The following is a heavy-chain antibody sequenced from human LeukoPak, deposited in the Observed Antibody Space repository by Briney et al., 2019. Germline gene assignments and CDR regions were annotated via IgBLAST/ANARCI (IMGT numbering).Heavy chain of an antibody. Sequence: GGSLRRSCAASGFTFSDYYMNWIRQAPGKGLEYIAYISQSGADVSYADSVKGRFTVSRDNAKNSVFLQMNSLTAEDTAVYYCASVARLLADWGQGTLVTVSS. CDR2: ISQSGADV. J-gene: IGHJ4*02. CDR3: ASVARLLAD. D-gene: IGHD3-9*01. V-gene: IGHV3-11*01. CDR1: GFTFSDYY.